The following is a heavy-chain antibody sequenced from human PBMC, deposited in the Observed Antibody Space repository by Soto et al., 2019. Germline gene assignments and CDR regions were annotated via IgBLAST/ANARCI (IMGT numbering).Heavy chain of an antibody. CDR1: GFSFSKFA. CDR2: ISDSGHNV. Sequence: PGGALRLSCAASGFSFSKFAMNWVRLPPGKALEWVSGISDSGHNVVYADSLRGRFTISRDNSKSILYLQMDRLTVDDSAVYYCAKPFVDVWGQGTTVPISS. J-gene: IGHJ6*02. V-gene: IGHV3-23*01. CDR3: AKPFVDV.